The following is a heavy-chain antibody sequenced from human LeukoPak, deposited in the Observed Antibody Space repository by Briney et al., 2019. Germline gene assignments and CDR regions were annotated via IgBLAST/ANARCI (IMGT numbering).Heavy chain of an antibody. Sequence: PGGSLRLSCVASGFTFQNYGMAWVRPVPGKGLEWVSAISASSDSQYYTDSVKGRFTISRDNSKNTLYLQMNSLRAEDTAVYYCARETLGLRTFDYWGQGTLVTVSS. V-gene: IGHV3-23*01. D-gene: IGHD5-12*01. CDR3: ARETLGLRTFDY. CDR2: ISASSDSQ. CDR1: GFTFQNYG. J-gene: IGHJ4*02.